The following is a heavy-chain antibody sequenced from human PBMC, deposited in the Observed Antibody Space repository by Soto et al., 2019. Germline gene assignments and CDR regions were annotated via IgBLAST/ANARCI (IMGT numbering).Heavy chain of an antibody. CDR2: ISAYNGNK. CDR3: ARDWVKFDY. CDR1: GYTFTSYG. V-gene: IGHV1-18*01. J-gene: IGHJ4*02. D-gene: IGHD3-16*01. Sequence: ASVKVSCKASGYTFTSYGISWVRQAPGQGLEWMGWISAYNGNKKYAQRLQGRVSMTTDTSTSTAYMELRSLRSEDTAVYYCARDWVKFDYWGQGTPVTVSS.